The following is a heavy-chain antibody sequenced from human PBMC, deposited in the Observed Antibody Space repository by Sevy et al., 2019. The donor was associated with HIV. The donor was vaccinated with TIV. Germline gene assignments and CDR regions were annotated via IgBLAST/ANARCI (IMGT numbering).Heavy chain of an antibody. J-gene: IGHJ4*02. V-gene: IGHV3-30*04. CDR1: GLIFSNYA. CDR2: ISYDGTNK. CDR3: AKDRYGDTAFGDY. D-gene: IGHD4-17*01. Sequence: GGSLRLSCAASGLIFSNYAMHWVRQAPGKGLEWVAFISYDGTNKYYADFVEGRFTISRDSSKSTLYLQMNSLGPEDTAVYFCAKDRYGDTAFGDYWGQGSLVTVSS.